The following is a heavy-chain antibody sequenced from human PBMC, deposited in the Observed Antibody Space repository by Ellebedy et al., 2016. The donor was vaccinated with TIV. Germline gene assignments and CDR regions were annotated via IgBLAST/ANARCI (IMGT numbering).Heavy chain of an antibody. CDR1: GFTFSSYA. CDR3: AKSSTSCFDY. J-gene: IGHJ4*02. CDR2: ISGSGGST. D-gene: IGHD2-2*01. V-gene: IGHV3-23*01. Sequence: GESLKISCAASGFTFSSYAMSWVRQAPGKGLEWVSAISGSGGSTYYADSVKGRFTISRDNSKNTLYLQMNSLRAEDTAVYYCAKSSTSCFDYWGQGTLVTVSS.